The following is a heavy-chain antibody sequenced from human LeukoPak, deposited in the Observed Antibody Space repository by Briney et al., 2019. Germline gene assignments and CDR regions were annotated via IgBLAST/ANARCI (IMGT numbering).Heavy chain of an antibody. CDR3: ARNTAGGYFDY. CDR1: GFTFSSYW. CDR2: IKRDGSER. D-gene: IGHD1-26*01. J-gene: IGHJ4*02. Sequence: GGSLRLSCAASGFTFSSYWMTWVRQAPGKGLEWVGNIKRDGSERYYVDSVKGRFTISIDNAKNSLYLQMNSLRAEDTAVYYCARNTAGGYFDYWGQGTLVTVSS. V-gene: IGHV3-7*01.